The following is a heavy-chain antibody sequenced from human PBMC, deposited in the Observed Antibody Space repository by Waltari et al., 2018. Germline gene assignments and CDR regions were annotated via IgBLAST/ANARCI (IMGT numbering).Heavy chain of an antibody. CDR1: GFTFSSYG. J-gene: IGHJ3*02. CDR2: IWDDGSNK. D-gene: IGHD5-12*01. Sequence: QVQLVESGGGVVQPGRSLRLSCAASGFTFSSYGMHWVRQAPGKGLEWVAVIWDDGSNKYYADSVKGRFTISRDNSKNTLYLQMNSLRAEDTAVYYCATRGGLHDAFDIWGQGTMVTVSS. V-gene: IGHV3-33*01. CDR3: ATRGGLHDAFDI.